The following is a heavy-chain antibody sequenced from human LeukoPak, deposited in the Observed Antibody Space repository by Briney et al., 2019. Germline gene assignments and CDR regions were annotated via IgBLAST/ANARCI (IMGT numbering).Heavy chain of an antibody. V-gene: IGHV4-59*08. CDR2: IYYSGST. J-gene: IGHJ4*02. Sequence: PSETLSLTCFVSGGSMNSYYWSWIRQPPGKGLEWIGYIYYSGSTNYNPSLKSRPTISVDTSKNQFSLKLSSVTAADTAVYYCARHGSTYALRNWGQGTLVTVSS. CDR3: ARHGSTYALRN. D-gene: IGHD2-2*01. CDR1: GGSMNSYY.